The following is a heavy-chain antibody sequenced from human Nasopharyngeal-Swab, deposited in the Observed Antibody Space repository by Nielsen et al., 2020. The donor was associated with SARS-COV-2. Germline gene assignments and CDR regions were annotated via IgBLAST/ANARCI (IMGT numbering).Heavy chain of an antibody. V-gene: IGHV3-73*01. CDR3: TGGVTMVRH. D-gene: IGHD3-10*01. CDR1: GFTFSGSA. J-gene: IGHJ4*02. CDR2: IRSKANSYAT. Sequence: GESLKISCAASGFTFSGSAMHWVRQASGKGLEWVGRIRSKANSYATAYAASVKGRFTISRDDSKNTAYLQMNSPKTEDTAVYYCTGGVTMVRHWGQGTLVTVSS.